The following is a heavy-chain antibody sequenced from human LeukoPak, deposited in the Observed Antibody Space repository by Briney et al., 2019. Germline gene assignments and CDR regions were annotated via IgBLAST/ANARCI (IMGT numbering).Heavy chain of an antibody. D-gene: IGHD3-10*01. Sequence: GGSLRLSCAASGFTFSNYAMTWVRQAPGKGLEWVSSLSSRSRYIYYADSLKGRFTISRDNAKNSLYLQMNSLRAEDTAVYYCARGPSITMVRGGQWYYYMDVWGKGTTVTISS. CDR2: LSSRSRYI. J-gene: IGHJ6*03. CDR3: ARGPSITMVRGGQWYYYMDV. CDR1: GFTFSNYA. V-gene: IGHV3-21*01.